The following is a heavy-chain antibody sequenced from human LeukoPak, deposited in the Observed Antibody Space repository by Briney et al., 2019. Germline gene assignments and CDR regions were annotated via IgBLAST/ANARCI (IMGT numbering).Heavy chain of an antibody. V-gene: IGHV4-59*01. Sequence: SETLSLTCTVSGVSISSYYWSWIRQSPGKGLEWIAYTSTSYSGDTNYNPFLESRVTISLDTSKDQFSLKLSSVTAADAAVYYCARGERPGPDYWGQGTLVTVSS. CDR2: TSTSYSGDT. J-gene: IGHJ4*02. CDR3: ARGERPGPDY. CDR1: GVSISSYY. D-gene: IGHD6-25*01.